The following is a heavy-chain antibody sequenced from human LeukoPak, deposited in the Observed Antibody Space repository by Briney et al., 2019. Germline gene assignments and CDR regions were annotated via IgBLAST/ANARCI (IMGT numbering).Heavy chain of an antibody. CDR1: GCTFSSYA. J-gene: IGHJ2*01. D-gene: IGHD3-22*01. CDR3: AKETSMIVVVITTDWYFDL. CDR2: ISGSGGST. V-gene: IGHV3-23*01. Sequence: GGSLRLSCAASGCTFSSYAMGWVRQAPGKGLEWVSAISGSGGSTYYADSVKGRFTISRDNSKNTLYLQMNSLRAEDTAVHYCAKETSMIVVVITTDWYFDLWGRGTLVTVSS.